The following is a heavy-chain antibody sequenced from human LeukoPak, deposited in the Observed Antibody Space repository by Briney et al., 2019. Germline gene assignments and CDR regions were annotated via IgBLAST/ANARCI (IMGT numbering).Heavy chain of an antibody. CDR3: ARGMAITMIVGY. V-gene: IGHV3-33*01. D-gene: IGHD3-22*01. CDR2: IWYDGSNK. CDR1: GFTFSSYG. J-gene: IGHJ4*02. Sequence: GRSLRLSCAASGFTFSSYGMHWVRQAPGKGLEWVAVIWYDGSNKYYADSVKGRFTISRDNSKNTLYLQMNSLRAEDTAVYYCARGMAITMIVGYWGQETPVTVSS.